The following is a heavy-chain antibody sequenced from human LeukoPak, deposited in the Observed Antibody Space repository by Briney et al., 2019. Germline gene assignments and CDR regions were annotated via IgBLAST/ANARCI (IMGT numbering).Heavy chain of an antibody. CDR1: GGSISSSTYY. Sequence: PSETLSLTCTVSGGSISSSTYYWGWIRQPPGKGLEWIGSIYYSGSTYYNPSLKSQVTISVDTSENQFSLKLSSVTAADTAVYYCARDSSSSDAFDIWGQGTMVTVSS. CDR2: IYYSGST. D-gene: IGHD2-2*01. V-gene: IGHV4-39*01. CDR3: ARDSSSSDAFDI. J-gene: IGHJ3*02.